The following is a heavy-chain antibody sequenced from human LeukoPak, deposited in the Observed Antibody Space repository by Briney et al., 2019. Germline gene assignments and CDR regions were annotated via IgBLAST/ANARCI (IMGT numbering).Heavy chain of an antibody. D-gene: IGHD4/OR15-4a*01. CDR2: IYYSGST. V-gene: IGHV4-39*01. Sequence: KPSETLSLTCTVSGGSISSSSYYWGWIRQPPGKGLEWIGSIYYSGSTYYNPSLKSRVTISVDTSKNQFSLKLSSVTAADTAVYYCARRTMVTNVRYSYYYYMDVWGKGTTVTVSS. CDR3: ARRTMVTNVRYSYYYYMDV. J-gene: IGHJ6*03. CDR1: GGSISSSSYY.